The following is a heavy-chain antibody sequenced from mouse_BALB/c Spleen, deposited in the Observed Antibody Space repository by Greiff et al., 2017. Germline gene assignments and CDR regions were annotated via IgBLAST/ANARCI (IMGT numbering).Heavy chain of an antibody. CDR3: ARYDYDAMDY. CDR2: ISSGSSTI. Sequence: EVMLVESGGGLVQPGGSRKLSCAASGFTFSSFGMHWVRQAPEKGLEWVAYISSGSSTIYYADTVKGRFPISRDNPKNTLFLQMTRLRSEDTAMYYCARYDYDAMDYWGQGTSVTVSS. J-gene: IGHJ4*01. V-gene: IGHV5-17*02. CDR1: GFTFSSFG.